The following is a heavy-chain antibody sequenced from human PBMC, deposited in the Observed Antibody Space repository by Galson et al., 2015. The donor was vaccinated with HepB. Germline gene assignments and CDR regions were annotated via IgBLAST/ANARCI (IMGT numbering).Heavy chain of an antibody. CDR2: INHRGNT. D-gene: IGHD5-24*01. CDR3: AKHRDGYNFLDDS. CDR1: VCSISSSNW. V-gene: IGHV4-4*02. J-gene: IGHJ4*02. Sequence: LSLACTVPVCSISSSNWWSWVRPPPGKGLEWLGEINHRGNTNYSPSLKSRVTLSVDKSKNHFSLRLSSVTAADTAVYYCAKHRDGYNFLDDSWGQGTLVTVSS.